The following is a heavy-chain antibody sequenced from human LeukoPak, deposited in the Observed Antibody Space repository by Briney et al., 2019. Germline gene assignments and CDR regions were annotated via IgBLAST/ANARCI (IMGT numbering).Heavy chain of an antibody. CDR1: GFTVSSTY. J-gene: IGHJ4*02. V-gene: IGHV3-53*01. Sequence: GGSLRLSCAASGFTVSSTYMSWVRQAPGKGLEWVSIIYSGGNTFYADSVKGRFTISRDNSKNTLYLQMSSLRAEDTAVYYCAREPGYSSSWDYWGQGTLVTVSS. D-gene: IGHD6-13*01. CDR2: IYSGGNT. CDR3: AREPGYSSSWDY.